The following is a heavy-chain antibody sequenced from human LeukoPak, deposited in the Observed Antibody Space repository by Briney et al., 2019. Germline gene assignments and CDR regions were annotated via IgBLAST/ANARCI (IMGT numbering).Heavy chain of an antibody. Sequence: SETLSLTCTVSGGSISSYYWSWIRQPPGKGLEWIGYIYYSGSTNYNPSLKSRVTISVDTSKNQFSLKLSSVTAADTAVYYCARGYKGGLTTYFDYWGQGTLVTVSS. CDR1: GGSISSYY. V-gene: IGHV4-59*12. D-gene: IGHD1/OR15-1a*01. CDR3: ARGYKGGLTTYFDY. CDR2: IYYSGST. J-gene: IGHJ4*02.